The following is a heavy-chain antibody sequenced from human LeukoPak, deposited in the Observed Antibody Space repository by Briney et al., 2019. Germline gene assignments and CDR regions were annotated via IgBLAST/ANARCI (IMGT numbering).Heavy chain of an antibody. Sequence: GGSLRLSCAASGFTFSSYSMNWVRQAPGKGLEWVSSISSSSSYIYYADSVKGRFTISRDNAKNSLYLQMNSLRAEDTAVYYCAKDTGDSSGYYYSYYYYYGMDVWGQGTTVTVSS. J-gene: IGHJ6*02. CDR3: AKDTGDSSGYYYSYYYYYGMDV. CDR2: ISSSSSYI. D-gene: IGHD3-22*01. CDR1: GFTFSSYS. V-gene: IGHV3-21*04.